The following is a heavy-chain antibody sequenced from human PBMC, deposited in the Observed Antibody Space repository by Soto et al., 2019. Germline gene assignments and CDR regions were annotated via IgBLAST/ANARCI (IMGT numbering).Heavy chain of an antibody. D-gene: IGHD6-19*01. J-gene: IGHJ6*02. CDR2: IYYSGST. V-gene: IGHV4-59*01. CDR3: ARDRTIAVAGAYGMDV. CDR1: GGSISSYY. Sequence: SETLSLTCTVSGGSISSYYWSLIRQPPGKGLECIWYIYYSGSTNYNPSLKSRVTISVDTSKNQFPLKLSSVTASDTAVYYCARDRTIAVAGAYGMDVWGQGTTVTVSS.